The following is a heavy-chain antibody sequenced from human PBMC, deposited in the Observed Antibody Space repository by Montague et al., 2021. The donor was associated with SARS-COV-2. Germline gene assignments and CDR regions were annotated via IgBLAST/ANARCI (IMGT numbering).Heavy chain of an antibody. D-gene: IGHD5-12*01. CDR3: ARRGYTGSDYFDY. Sequence: SETLSLTCSVSGFSISSGFYWAWIRQSPGKGPEWIGTVYHSGYTHYNPSLKGRVTVSLDTSKNQFSLTVTSVTAADTAVYFCARRGYTGSDYFDYWGQGTPVTVSS. CDR1: GFSISSGFY. CDR2: VYHSGYT. J-gene: IGHJ4*02. V-gene: IGHV4-38-2*01.